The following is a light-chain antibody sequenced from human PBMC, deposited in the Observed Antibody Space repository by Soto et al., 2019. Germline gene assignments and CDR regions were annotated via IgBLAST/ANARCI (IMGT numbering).Light chain of an antibody. CDR2: AAS. V-gene: IGKV1-6*01. CDR1: QGIGND. CDR3: QHYNSYSEA. Sequence: AIQMTQSPSSLSSSVGDRFAVTCRASQGIGNDLGWYQQKPGKAPKLLIYAASNLQSGVPSRFSGSGSGTDFTLTISSLQPDDFATYYCQHYNSYSEAFGQGTKV. J-gene: IGKJ1*01.